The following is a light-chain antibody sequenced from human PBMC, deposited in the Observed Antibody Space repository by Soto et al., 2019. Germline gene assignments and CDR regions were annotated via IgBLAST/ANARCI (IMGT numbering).Light chain of an antibody. CDR3: QQYGGSPTWT. J-gene: IGKJ1*01. CDR2: EAS. V-gene: IGKV3-20*01. CDR1: QSVSSRY. Sequence: EIVLTQSPGTLSLSPGERATLSCRASQSVSSRYLAWYQQRPGQAPRLLIYEASSRATGIPDRFSGSGSGTDFTLTISRLEPEDFAVYYCQQYGGSPTWTFGQGTKVDIK.